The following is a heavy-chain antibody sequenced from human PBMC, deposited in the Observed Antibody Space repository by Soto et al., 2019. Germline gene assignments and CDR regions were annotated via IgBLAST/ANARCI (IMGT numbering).Heavy chain of an antibody. D-gene: IGHD2-2*01. V-gene: IGHV4-34*01. CDR2: INHSGST. J-gene: IGHJ6*04. Sequence: SETLSLTCAVYGGSFSGYYWSWIRQPPGKGLEWIGEINHSGSTNYNPSLKSRVTISVDTSKNQYSLKLSSVTAADTAVYYCAIYPTGYCSSARCFLSGRDVGGKGTRVTV. CDR3: AIYPTGYCSSARCFLSGRDV. CDR1: GGSFSGYY.